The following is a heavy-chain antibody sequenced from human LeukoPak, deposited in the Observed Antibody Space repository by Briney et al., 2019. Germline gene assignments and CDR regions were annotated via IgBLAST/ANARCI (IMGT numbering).Heavy chain of an antibody. CDR3: ARGKKARRTIFGVVIAYKWFDP. Sequence: ASVKVSCEASGYTFTSYDINWVRQATGQGLEWMGWMNPNSGNTGYAQKFQGRVTMTRHTSISTAYMELSGQRSEDTAVYYCARGKKARRTIFGVVIAYKWFDPGGQETLVTVSS. CDR1: GYTFTSYD. J-gene: IGHJ5*02. V-gene: IGHV1-8*02. D-gene: IGHD3-3*01. CDR2: MNPNSGNT.